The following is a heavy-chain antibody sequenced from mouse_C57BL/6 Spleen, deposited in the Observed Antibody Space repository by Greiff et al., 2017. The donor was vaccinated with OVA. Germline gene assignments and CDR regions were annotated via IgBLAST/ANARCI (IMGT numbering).Heavy chain of an antibody. Sequence: QVQLQQPGAELVRPGSSVKLSCKASGYTFTSYWMHWVKQRPIQGLEWIGNIDPSDSETHYNQKFKDKATLTADKSASTAYMQLSRLTSEDSAVDYCARSPDYYGSSPDYFDYWGQGTTLTVSS. CDR1: GYTFTSYW. D-gene: IGHD1-1*01. J-gene: IGHJ2*01. V-gene: IGHV1-52*01. CDR2: IDPSDSET. CDR3: ARSPDYYGSSPDYFDY.